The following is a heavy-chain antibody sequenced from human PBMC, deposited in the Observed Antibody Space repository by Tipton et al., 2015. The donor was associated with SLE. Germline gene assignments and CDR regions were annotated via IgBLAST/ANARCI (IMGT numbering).Heavy chain of an antibody. D-gene: IGHD1-26*01. J-gene: IGHJ6*02. V-gene: IGHV3-30*04. CDR2: ISYDGSNK. Sequence: RSLRLSCAASGFTFSSYAMHWARQAPGKGLEWVAVISYDGSNKYYADSVKGRFTISRDNSKNTLYLQMNSLRAEDTAVYYCARDLLPGYYGMDVWGQGTTVTVSS. CDR3: ARDLLPGYYGMDV. CDR1: GFTFSSYA.